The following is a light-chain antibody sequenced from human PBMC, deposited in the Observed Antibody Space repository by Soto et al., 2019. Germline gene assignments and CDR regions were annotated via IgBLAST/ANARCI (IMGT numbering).Light chain of an antibody. CDR1: QSISSY. CDR2: AAS. Sequence: DIQMTQSPSSLSASVGDRVTITCRVSQSISSYLNWYQQKPGKAPKLLLYAASSLQSGVPSRFSGSGSGTDFTRTISSLQPEDFATYYCQQSYSTPPTFGQGTKVEIK. J-gene: IGKJ1*01. V-gene: IGKV1-39*01. CDR3: QQSYSTPPT.